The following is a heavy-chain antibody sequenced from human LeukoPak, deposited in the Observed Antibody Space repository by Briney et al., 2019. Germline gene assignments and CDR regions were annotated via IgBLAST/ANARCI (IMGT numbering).Heavy chain of an antibody. CDR2: ISYDGNTE. D-gene: IGHD2-15*01. CDR1: GFIFNSYA. V-gene: IGHV3-30-3*01. Sequence: GGSLRLSCAASGFIFNSYAMHWVRQAPGKGLEWVAVISYDGNTEYYADSVKGRFTISRDNSKNTLYLQMNSLRAEDTAVYYCARVGVVVAAFDYWGQGALVTVSS. J-gene: IGHJ4*02. CDR3: ARVGVVVAAFDY.